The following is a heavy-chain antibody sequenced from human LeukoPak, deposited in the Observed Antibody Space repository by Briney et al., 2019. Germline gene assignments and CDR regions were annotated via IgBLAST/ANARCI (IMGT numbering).Heavy chain of an antibody. D-gene: IGHD4-17*01. CDR2: MSYDGSYK. CDR3: AKDYRNYGDTIDY. V-gene: IGHV3-30*04. CDR1: GFTFSTFA. Sequence: PGGSLRLSCAASGFTFSTFAMHWVRQAPGKGLEWVAVMSYDGSYKYYADSVKGRFTISRDNSKNTLYLQMNSLRAEDTAVYYCAKDYRNYGDTIDYWGQGTLVTVSS. J-gene: IGHJ4*02.